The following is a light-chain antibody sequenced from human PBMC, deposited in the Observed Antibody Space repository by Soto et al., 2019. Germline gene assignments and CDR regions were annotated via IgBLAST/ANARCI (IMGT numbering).Light chain of an antibody. CDR3: SSYAGSARIL. Sequence: QSALTQPPSASGSPGQSVTISCTGTSSDVGGYNYVSWYQQHPDKAPTLIIYEVSKRPSGVPDRFSGSKSGNTASLTVSGLQADDEADYYCSSYAGSARILFRGGTKLTVL. V-gene: IGLV2-8*01. CDR1: SSDVGGYNY. J-gene: IGLJ2*01. CDR2: EVS.